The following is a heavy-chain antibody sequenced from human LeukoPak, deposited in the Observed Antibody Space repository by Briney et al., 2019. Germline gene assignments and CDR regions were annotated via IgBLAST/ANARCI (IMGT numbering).Heavy chain of an antibody. D-gene: IGHD5/OR15-5a*01. CDR1: GGSISSSSYY. J-gene: IGHJ6*03. CDR2: IYYSGST. CDR3: ARGLGTYYYYYMDV. V-gene: IGHV4-39*01. Sequence: PSETLSLTCTVSGGSISSSSYYWGWIRQPPGKGLEWIGSIYYSGSTYYNPSLKSRVTISVDTSKNQFSLKLSSVTAADTAVYYCARGLGTYYYYYMDVWGQGTLVTVSS.